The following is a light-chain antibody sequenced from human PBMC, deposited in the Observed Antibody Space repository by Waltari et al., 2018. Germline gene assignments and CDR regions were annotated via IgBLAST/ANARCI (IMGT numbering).Light chain of an antibody. CDR2: EVI. CDR3: CSYAGSGTYI. V-gene: IGLV2-23*02. J-gene: IGLJ1*01. CDR1: TTYVRNYNL. Sequence: QSALTQPASVSGTPGQSITISCTGPTTYVRNYNLLLWYQHHPGKAPKLMICEVIKRPSGVSDRFSGSKSGNTASLTISGLQAEDEADYYCCSYAGSGTYIFGTGTKVTVL.